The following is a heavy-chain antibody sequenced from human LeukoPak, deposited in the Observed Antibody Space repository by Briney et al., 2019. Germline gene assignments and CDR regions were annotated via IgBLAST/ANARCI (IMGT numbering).Heavy chain of an antibody. J-gene: IGHJ3*02. CDR3: ATAGGSGWYSDAFDI. Sequence: ASVKVSCKVSGYTLTELSMHWVRQAPGKGLEWMGGFDPEDGETIYAQKFQGRVTVTEDTSTDTAYMELSSLRSEDTAVYYCATAGGSGWYSDAFDIWGQGTMVTVSS. D-gene: IGHD6-19*01. CDR1: GYTLTELS. CDR2: FDPEDGET. V-gene: IGHV1-24*01.